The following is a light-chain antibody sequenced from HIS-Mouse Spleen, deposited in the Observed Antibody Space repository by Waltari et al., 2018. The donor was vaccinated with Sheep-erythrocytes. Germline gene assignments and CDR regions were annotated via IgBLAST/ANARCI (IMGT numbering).Light chain of an antibody. CDR1: SSNIGSNT. CDR2: SNN. Sequence: QSVLTQPPSASGTPGQRVTIACSGSSSNIGSNTVNWYQQLPGTAPKLLIYSNNQRPSGVPDRFSGSKSRTSASLAISGLQSEDEADYYCAAWDDSLNGPVFGGGTKLTFL. CDR3: AAWDDSLNGPV. V-gene: IGLV1-44*01. J-gene: IGLJ3*02.